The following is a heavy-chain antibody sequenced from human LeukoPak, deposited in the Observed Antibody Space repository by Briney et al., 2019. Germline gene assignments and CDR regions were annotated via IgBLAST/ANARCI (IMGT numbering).Heavy chain of an antibody. Sequence: GGSLRLSCAASGFTFSSYSMNWVRQAPGKGLEWVSYISSSSTIYYADSVKGRITISRDNAKNSLYLQMNSLRAEDTAVYYCAVDIADVWGKGTTVTVSS. CDR2: ISSSSTI. CDR1: GFTFSSYS. V-gene: IGHV3-48*01. J-gene: IGHJ6*04. D-gene: IGHD6-13*01. CDR3: AVDIADV.